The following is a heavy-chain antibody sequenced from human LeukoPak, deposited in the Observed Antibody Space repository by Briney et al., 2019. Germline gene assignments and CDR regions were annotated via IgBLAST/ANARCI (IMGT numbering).Heavy chain of an antibody. V-gene: IGHV3-53*01. Sequence: GGSLRLSCAASGFTVSSYYMSWVRQAPGKGLEWVSIIYSGGSTHYADSVKGRFTISRDNSKNTLYLQMNSLRAEDTAVYYCARGLNTYDSSGFYFFWGQGTLVTVSS. D-gene: IGHD3-22*01. CDR1: GFTVSSYY. J-gene: IGHJ4*02. CDR2: IYSGGST. CDR3: ARGLNTYDSSGFYFF.